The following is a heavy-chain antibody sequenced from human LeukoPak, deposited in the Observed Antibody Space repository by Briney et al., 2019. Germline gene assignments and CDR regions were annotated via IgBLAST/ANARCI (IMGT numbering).Heavy chain of an antibody. CDR3: AKFSRWLPFEY. Sequence: SGTLSLTCAVSGASISGNYWSWIRQSPEKGLEWIGHIFHDGVTDYNPSLMSRVSIFSDTPKNHFSLRLTSVTAADTAVYYCAKFSRWLPFEYWGQGALVTVSS. CDR2: IFHDGVT. J-gene: IGHJ4*02. D-gene: IGHD5-12*01. CDR1: GASISGNY. V-gene: IGHV4-59*01.